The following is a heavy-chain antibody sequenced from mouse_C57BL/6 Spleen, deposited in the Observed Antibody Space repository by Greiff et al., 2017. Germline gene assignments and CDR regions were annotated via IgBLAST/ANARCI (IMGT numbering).Heavy chain of an antibody. Sequence: VQGVESGPELVKPGASVKISCKASGYAFSSSWMNWVKQRPGKGLEWIGRIYPGDGDTNYNGKFKGKATLTADKSSSTAYMQLSSLTSVDSAVYFCANIRGKWGQGTLVTVSA. CDR3: ANIRGK. J-gene: IGHJ3*02. V-gene: IGHV1-82*01. CDR2: IYPGDGDT. D-gene: IGHD1-1*01. CDR1: GYAFSSSW.